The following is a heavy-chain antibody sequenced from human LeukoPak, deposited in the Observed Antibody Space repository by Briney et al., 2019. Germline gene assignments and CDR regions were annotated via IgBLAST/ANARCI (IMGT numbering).Heavy chain of an antibody. CDR2: INGDGSVT. D-gene: IGHD3-3*01. V-gene: IGHV3-74*01. CDR3: ARDGTHWNFDC. J-gene: IGHJ4*02. CDR1: GITLSRYW. Sequence: GGSLRLSCAASGITLSRYWLHWVCQVPGPGLVWVSHINGDGSVTTYVDSVMGRFTISKDNAKNTLYLQMDSLRIDDTAVYFCARDGTHWNFDCWGQGTLVTVSS.